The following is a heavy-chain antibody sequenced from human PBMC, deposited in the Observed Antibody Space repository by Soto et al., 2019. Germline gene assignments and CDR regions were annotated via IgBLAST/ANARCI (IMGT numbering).Heavy chain of an antibody. J-gene: IGHJ4*02. V-gene: IGHV3-74*01. CDR1: GFTFSYYW. Sequence: EVPLVESGGDLVQPGGSLRLSCAASGFTFSYYWMHWVRQPPGKGLVWVSRIHSDGSATTYADSVKGRFTISRDNAKNTLYLQMNSLTADDTAVYYCARGDRGAFDDWGQGTLVTVSS. CDR2: IHSDGSAT. D-gene: IGHD3-10*01. CDR3: ARGDRGAFDD.